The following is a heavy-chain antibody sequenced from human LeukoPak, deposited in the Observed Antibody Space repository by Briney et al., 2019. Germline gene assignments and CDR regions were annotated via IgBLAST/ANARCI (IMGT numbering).Heavy chain of an antibody. Sequence: GGSLRLSCTTSGFIFSNYGMSWVRQAPGKGLEWVSAISGSGGSTYYADSVKGRFTISRDNSKNTLYLQMNSLRAEDTAVYYCANGRGYSGYDFGFDYWGQGTLVTVSS. D-gene: IGHD5-12*01. V-gene: IGHV3-23*01. J-gene: IGHJ4*02. CDR3: ANGRGYSGYDFGFDY. CDR2: ISGSGGST. CDR1: GFIFSNYG.